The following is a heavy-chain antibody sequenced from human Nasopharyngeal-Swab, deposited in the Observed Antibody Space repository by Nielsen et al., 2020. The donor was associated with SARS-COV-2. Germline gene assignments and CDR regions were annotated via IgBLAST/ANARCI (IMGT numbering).Heavy chain of an antibody. V-gene: IGHV4-39*07. D-gene: IGHD2-2*01. CDR2: IYYSGST. Sequence: SETLSLPCTVPGGPISSSSYYWGWIRQPPGKGLEWIGSIYYSGSTYYNPSLKSRVTISVDTSTNHFSLKLSSVTAADTAVYYCARHRVVPAASLGYYGMDVWGQGTTVTVSS. CDR3: ARHRVVPAASLGYYGMDV. CDR1: GGPISSSSYY. J-gene: IGHJ6*02.